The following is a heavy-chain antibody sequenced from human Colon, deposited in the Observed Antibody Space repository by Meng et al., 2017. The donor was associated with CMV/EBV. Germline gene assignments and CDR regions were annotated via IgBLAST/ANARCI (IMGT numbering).Heavy chain of an antibody. CDR3: ARESTIFGVVTLTIPIDAFDI. CDR2: TSYDGNKD. Sequence: LSLTCTASGFTLSRYGMHWVRQAPGKGLEWVAVTSYDGNKDWYADSVKGRFTISRDNSKDTVYLQMNSLTREDTGVYYCARESTIFGVVTLTIPIDAFDIWGEGTMVTVSS. CDR1: GFTLSRYG. J-gene: IGHJ3*02. D-gene: IGHD3-3*01. V-gene: IGHV3-30*03.